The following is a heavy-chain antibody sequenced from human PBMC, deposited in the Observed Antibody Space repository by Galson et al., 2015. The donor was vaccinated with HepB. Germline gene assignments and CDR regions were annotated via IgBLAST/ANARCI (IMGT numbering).Heavy chain of an antibody. CDR2: IWYDGSNK. D-gene: IGHD3-3*01. CDR3: ARRGFGAVTRLNDYYYYMDV. V-gene: IGHV3-33*01. CDR1: GFTFSSYG. Sequence: SLRLSCAASGFTFSSYGMHWVRQAPGKGLEWVALIWYDGSNKYYADSVKGRFTISRDNSKNTLSLQMNSLRAEDTAVYYCARRGFGAVTRLNDYYYYMDVWGKGTTVTVSS. J-gene: IGHJ6*03.